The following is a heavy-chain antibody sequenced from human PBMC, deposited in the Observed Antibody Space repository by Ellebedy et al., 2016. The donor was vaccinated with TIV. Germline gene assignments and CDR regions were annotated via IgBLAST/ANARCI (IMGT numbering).Heavy chain of an antibody. CDR1: GFSFSTYW. D-gene: IGHD3-9*01. V-gene: IGHV3-7*03. CDR2: INQDGGDK. Sequence: PGGSLRLSCAASGFSFSTYWMSWGRQAPGKGLEWVANINQDGGDKYYVESVKGRFTISRDNTRNALYLQMSSLRAEDTAVYYCATDRGYFTFDYWGQGSLITVSS. J-gene: IGHJ4*02. CDR3: ATDRGYFTFDY.